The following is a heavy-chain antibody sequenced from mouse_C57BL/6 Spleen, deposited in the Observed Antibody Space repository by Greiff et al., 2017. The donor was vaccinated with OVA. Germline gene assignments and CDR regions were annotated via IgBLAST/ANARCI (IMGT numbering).Heavy chain of an antibody. CDR1: GYTFTDYY. V-gene: IGHV1-76*01. Sequence: QVQLQQSGAELVRPGASVKLSCKASGYTFTDYYINWVKQRPGQGLEWIARIYPGSGNTYYNEKFKGKATLTADKSSSTAYMQLSSLTSEDSAVYAGARVCWREGDYFDYWGQGTTLTVSS. CDR3: ARVCWREGDYFDY. J-gene: IGHJ2*01. CDR2: IYPGSGNT. D-gene: IGHD2-10*02.